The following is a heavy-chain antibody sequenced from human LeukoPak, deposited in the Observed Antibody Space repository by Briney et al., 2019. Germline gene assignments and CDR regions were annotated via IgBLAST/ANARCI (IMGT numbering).Heavy chain of an antibody. CDR1: GFTFSNYG. CDR2: IWYDGSNK. Sequence: GGSLRLSCAASGFTFSNYGIHWVRQAPGKGLEWVALIWYDGSNKFYADTVKGRFTISRDNSKNTLYLQMNSLRAEDTAVYYCARWRAGIAVAVDYWGQGTLVTVSS. V-gene: IGHV3-33*01. CDR3: ARWRAGIAVAVDY. J-gene: IGHJ4*02. D-gene: IGHD6-19*01.